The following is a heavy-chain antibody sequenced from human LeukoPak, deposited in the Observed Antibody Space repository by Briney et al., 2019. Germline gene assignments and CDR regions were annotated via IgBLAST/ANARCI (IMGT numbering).Heavy chain of an antibody. V-gene: IGHV1-18*01. D-gene: IGHD4-17*01. J-gene: IGHJ5*02. CDR3: ARDRSVGYCYGARFDP. CDR2: ISAYNGNT. Sequence: ASVTVSCTASGYTFTIYSISWVRHAPRQGLEWMGWISAYNGNTNYAQKLQGRVTMTTDTSTSTAYMELRSLRSDDTAVYYCARDRSVGYCYGARFDPWGQGTLVTVSS. CDR1: GYTFTIYS.